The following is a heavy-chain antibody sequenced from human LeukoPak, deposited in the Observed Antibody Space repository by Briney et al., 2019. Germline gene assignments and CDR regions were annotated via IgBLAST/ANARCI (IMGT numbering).Heavy chain of an antibody. CDR3: ARGYDSSTIGRGKYYYYGMDV. V-gene: IGHV3-48*01. CDR1: GFTFSSYS. CDR2: ISSSSSTI. J-gene: IGHJ6*02. D-gene: IGHD3-3*01. Sequence: AGGFLRLSCAASGFTFSSYSMNWVRQAPGKGLEWVSYISSSSSTIYYADSVKGRFTISRDNAKNSLYLQMNSLRAEDTAVYYCARGYDSSTIGRGKYYYYGMDVWGQGTTVTVSS.